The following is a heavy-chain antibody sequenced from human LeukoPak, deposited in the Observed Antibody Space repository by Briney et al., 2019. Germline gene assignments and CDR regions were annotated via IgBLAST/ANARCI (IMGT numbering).Heavy chain of an antibody. V-gene: IGHV3-7*01. CDR3: ARGAYYYGSGSHRPLYYFDY. CDR2: IKQDGSEK. CDR1: GFTFSSYW. Sequence: PGGSLRLSCAASGFTFSSYWMSWVRQAPGKGLEWVANIKQDGSEKYYVDSVKGRSTISRDNAKNSLYLQMNSLRAEDTAVYYCARGAYYYGSGSHRPLYYFDYWGQGTLVTVSS. J-gene: IGHJ4*02. D-gene: IGHD3-10*01.